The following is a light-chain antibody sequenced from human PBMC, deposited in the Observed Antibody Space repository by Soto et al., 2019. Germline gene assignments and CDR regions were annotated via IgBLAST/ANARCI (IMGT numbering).Light chain of an antibody. V-gene: IGKV3D-20*02. CDR2: DAS. Sequence: ELVLTQSPVTLSLSPGEIATLSWSASQSVSSSYLAWYQQKPGQAPRLLIYDASNRATGIPARFSGSGSGTEFTLTISSLEPEDFAVYYCQQRSNWPPITFGQGTRLEIK. CDR3: QQRSNWPPIT. J-gene: IGKJ5*01. CDR1: QSVSSSY.